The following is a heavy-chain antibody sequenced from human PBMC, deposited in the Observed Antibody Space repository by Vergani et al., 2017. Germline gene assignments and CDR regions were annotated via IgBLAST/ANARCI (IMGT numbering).Heavy chain of an antibody. D-gene: IGHD2/OR15-2a*01. CDR2: IRYDGSSD. J-gene: IGHJ6*02. V-gene: IGHV3-30*02. CDR1: GFTLNTYG. CDR3: ANSVIAGNVGVAYYGMDV. Sequence: QVQILQSGGGVVQPGGSLRLSCTLSGFTLNTYGIHWVRQAPGKGLEWVSFIRYDGSSDYYGDSVKRRFTISRDKSQNTVNLQMNSLRTEDTAVYFCANSVIAGNVGVAYYGMDVWGRGTTVTVSS.